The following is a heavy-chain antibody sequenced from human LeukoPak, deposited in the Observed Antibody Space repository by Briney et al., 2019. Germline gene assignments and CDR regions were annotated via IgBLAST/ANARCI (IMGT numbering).Heavy chain of an antibody. CDR1: GGSFSGYY. J-gene: IGHJ5*02. Sequence: PSETLSLTCAVYGGSFSGYYWSWIRQPPGKGLEWIGEINHSGSTNYNPSLKSRVTISVDTSKNQFSLKLSSVTAADTAVYYCAPPPSTFLHPYNWFDPWGQGTLVTVSS. CDR2: INHSGST. D-gene: IGHD2/OR15-2a*01. CDR3: APPPSTFLHPYNWFDP. V-gene: IGHV4-34*01.